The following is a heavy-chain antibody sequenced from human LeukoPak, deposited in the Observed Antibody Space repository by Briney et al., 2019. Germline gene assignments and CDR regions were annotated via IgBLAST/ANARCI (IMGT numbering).Heavy chain of an antibody. V-gene: IGHV3-53*01. Sequence: GGSLRLSCAASGFTFSSYSMNWARQAPGKGLEWVSVIYSGGSTYYADSVKGRFTISRDNSKNTLYLQMNSLRAEDTAVYYCATTFMTTVTEYYFDYWGQGTLVTVSS. J-gene: IGHJ4*02. D-gene: IGHD4-17*01. CDR2: IYSGGST. CDR3: ATTFMTTVTEYYFDY. CDR1: GFTFSSYS.